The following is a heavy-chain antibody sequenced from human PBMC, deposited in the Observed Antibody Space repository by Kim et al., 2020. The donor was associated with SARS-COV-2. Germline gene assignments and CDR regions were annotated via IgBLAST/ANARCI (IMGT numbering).Heavy chain of an antibody. J-gene: IGHJ4*02. CDR2: IIPIFGTA. Sequence: SVKVSCKASGGTFSSYAISWVRQAPGQGLEWMGGIIPIFGTANYAQKFQGRVTITADESTSTAYMELSSLRSEDTAVYYCASTETYNWNYAGRYYFDYWGQGTLVTVSS. V-gene: IGHV1-69*13. D-gene: IGHD1-7*01. CDR1: GGTFSSYA. CDR3: ASTETYNWNYAGRYYFDY.